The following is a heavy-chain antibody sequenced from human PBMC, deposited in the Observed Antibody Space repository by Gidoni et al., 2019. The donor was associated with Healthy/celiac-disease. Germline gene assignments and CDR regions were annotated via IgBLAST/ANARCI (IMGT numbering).Heavy chain of an antibody. CDR1: GGSISSSSYY. J-gene: IGHJ4*02. CDR2: IYYSGST. Sequence: QLQLQESGPGLVKPSETLSLTCTVSGGSISSSSYYWGWIRQPPGKGLEWIGSIYYSGSTYYNPSLKSRVTISVDTSKNQFSLKLSSVTAADTAVYYCARRARYDRVFDYWGQGTLVTVSS. CDR3: ARRARYDRVFDY. V-gene: IGHV4-39*01. D-gene: IGHD3-22*01.